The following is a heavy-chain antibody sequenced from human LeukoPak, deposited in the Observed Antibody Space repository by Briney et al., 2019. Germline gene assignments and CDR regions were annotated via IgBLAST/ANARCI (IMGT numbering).Heavy chain of an antibody. J-gene: IGHJ4*02. CDR1: GFTFSSYS. V-gene: IGHV3-21*04. D-gene: IGHD5-18*01. CDR3: AKEALYSYGFDY. CDR2: ISSSSSYI. Sequence: GGSLRLSCAASGFTFSSYSMNWVRQAPGKGLEWVSSISSSSSYIYYADSVKGRFTISRDNAKNSLYLQMNSLRAEDTAVYYCAKEALYSYGFDYWGQGTLVTVSS.